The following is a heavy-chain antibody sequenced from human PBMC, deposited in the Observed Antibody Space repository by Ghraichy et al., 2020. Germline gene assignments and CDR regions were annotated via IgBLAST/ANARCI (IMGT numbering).Heavy chain of an antibody. CDR2: IYYSGST. V-gene: IGHV4-39*01. Sequence: SQTLSLTCTVSGGSISSSSYYWGWIRQPPGKGLEWIGSIYYSGSTYYNPSLKSRVTISVDTSKNQFSLKLSSVTAADTAVYYCASPRYYGSGSPPFDYWGQGTLVTVSS. J-gene: IGHJ4*02. D-gene: IGHD3-10*01. CDR3: ASPRYYGSGSPPFDY. CDR1: GGSISSSSYY.